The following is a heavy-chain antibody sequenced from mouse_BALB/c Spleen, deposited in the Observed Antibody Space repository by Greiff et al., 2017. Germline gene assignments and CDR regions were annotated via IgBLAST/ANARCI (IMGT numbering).Heavy chain of an antibody. CDR2: IDPANGNT. Sequence: VQLMESGAELVKPGASVKLSCTASGFNIKDTYMHWVKQRPEQGLEWIGRIDPANGNTKYDPKFQGKATITADTSSNTAYLQLSSLTSEDTAVYYCARQLELYYAMDYWGQGTSVTVSS. CDR1: GFNIKDTY. V-gene: IGHV14-3*02. CDR3: ARQLELYYAMDY. J-gene: IGHJ4*01. D-gene: IGHD3-1*01.